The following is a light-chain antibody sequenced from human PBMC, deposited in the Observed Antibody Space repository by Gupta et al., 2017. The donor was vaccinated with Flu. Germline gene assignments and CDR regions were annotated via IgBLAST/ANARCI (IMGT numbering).Light chain of an antibody. V-gene: IGKV3-20*01. Sequence: EIVLTQSPGPLSFSPGERATLPCRASQSISSSYLAWYHQKPVQAPRPLIYGASSRATGGPDRFSGSGSETDFTLTISRLEPEDCAVYYCQHQGTFGQGTKVEIK. CDR1: QSISSSY. CDR2: GAS. CDR3: QHQGT. J-gene: IGKJ2*01.